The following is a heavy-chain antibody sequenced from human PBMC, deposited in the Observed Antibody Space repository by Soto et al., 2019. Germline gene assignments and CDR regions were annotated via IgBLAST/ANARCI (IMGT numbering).Heavy chain of an antibody. Sequence: GESLKISCKGSGYSFTSYWISWVRQMPGKGLEWMGRIDPSDSYTNYSPSFQGHVTISADKSISTAYLQWSSLKASDTAMYYCARPQYRRASDDGMDVWGQGTTVTVSS. J-gene: IGHJ6*02. V-gene: IGHV5-10-1*01. CDR1: GYSFTSYW. CDR3: ARPQYRRASDDGMDV. CDR2: IDPSDSYT. D-gene: IGHD6-6*01.